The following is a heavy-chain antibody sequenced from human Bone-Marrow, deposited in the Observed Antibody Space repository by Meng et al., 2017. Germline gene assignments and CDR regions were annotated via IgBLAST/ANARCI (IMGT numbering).Heavy chain of an antibody. V-gene: IGHV3-23*01. J-gene: IGHJ4*02. CDR2: ISSSGDYI. Sequence: EVQLLESGGGLVQPGGSLRLSCAASGFTFSNYAMSWVRQTPGKGLEWLSVISSSGDYIYHADSVKGRFTMSRDNSRNTLYLQMNSLRDEDTAIYYCAKDGPRDGSYLTYWGQGTRVTVSS. D-gene: IGHD1-26*01. CDR3: AKDGPRDGSYLTY. CDR1: GFTFSNYA.